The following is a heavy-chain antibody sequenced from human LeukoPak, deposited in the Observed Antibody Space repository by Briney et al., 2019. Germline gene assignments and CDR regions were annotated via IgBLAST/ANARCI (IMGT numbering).Heavy chain of an antibody. CDR3: ARGINYYGSGSSSHYIDY. CDR2: IIGGGSTI. V-gene: IGHV3-11*04. J-gene: IGHJ4*02. CDR1: GFTFSDYY. Sequence: VGPLRPSCAPPGFTFSDYYMSWIRQAPGKGLEGVSYIIGGGSTIYYADSVRGRFTISRDNAKNSLYLQMNSLRAEDTAVYYCARGINYYGSGSSSHYIDYWGQGTLVTVSS. D-gene: IGHD3-10*01.